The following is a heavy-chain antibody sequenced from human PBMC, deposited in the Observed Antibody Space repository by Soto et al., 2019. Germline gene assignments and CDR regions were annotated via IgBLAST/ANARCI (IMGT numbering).Heavy chain of an antibody. V-gene: IGHV1-18*01. CDR1: GYTFTSCG. CDR3: ARGRTLAVADQLDY. Sequence: ASVKVSCKASGYTFTSCGISWVRQAPGQGLEWMGWISAYNGNTNYAQKLQGRVTMTTDTSTSTAYMELRSLRSDDTAVYYCARGRTLAVADQLDYWGQGTLVTVSS. D-gene: IGHD6-19*01. CDR2: ISAYNGNT. J-gene: IGHJ4*02.